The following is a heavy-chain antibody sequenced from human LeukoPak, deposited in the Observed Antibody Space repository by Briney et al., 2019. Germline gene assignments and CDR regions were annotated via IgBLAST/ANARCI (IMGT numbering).Heavy chain of an antibody. J-gene: IGHJ4*02. CDR3: ATGIVTGTSR. D-gene: IGHD1-20*01. V-gene: IGHV3-15*01. CDR1: GLIFSNYY. CDR2: IKSKAEGETK. Sequence: GGSLRLSCAASGLIFSNYYMSWIRQAPGKGLEWGGRIKSKAEGETKEYAASVKGRFTISRDDSKSRLYLQMSSLKAEDTAVYYCATGIVTGTSRWGQGTLVAVSS.